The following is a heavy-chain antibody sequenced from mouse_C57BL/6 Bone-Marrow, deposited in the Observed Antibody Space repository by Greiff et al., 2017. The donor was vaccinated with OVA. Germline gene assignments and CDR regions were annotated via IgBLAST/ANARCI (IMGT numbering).Heavy chain of an antibody. CDR1: GFTFSDYG. J-gene: IGHJ1*03. CDR2: ISSGSSTI. Sequence: EVQLVESGGGLVKPGGSLKLSCAASGFTFSDYGMHWVRQAPEKGLEWVAYISSGSSTIYYADTVKGRFTISRDNAKNTLFLQMTSLRSEDTAMYYCAKLTTVVENWYFDVWGTGTTVTVSS. CDR3: AKLTTVVENWYFDV. D-gene: IGHD1-1*01. V-gene: IGHV5-17*01.